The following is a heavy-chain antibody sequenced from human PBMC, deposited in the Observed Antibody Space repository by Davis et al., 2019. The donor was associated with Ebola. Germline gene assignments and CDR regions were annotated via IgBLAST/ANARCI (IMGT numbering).Heavy chain of an antibody. CDR1: GLTFGNNG. V-gene: IGHV3-23*01. CDR3: AKDNYAVTIMVGAFDI. Sequence: GESLKISCVASGLTFGNNGMAWVRQAPGKGLQWVSSISGTGTTYYVDSVKGRFSISRDNSKNTVYLQMHSLRVEDTAIYYCAKDNYAVTIMVGAFDIWGQGTVVTVSS. D-gene: IGHD4-17*01. CDR2: ISGTGTT. J-gene: IGHJ3*02.